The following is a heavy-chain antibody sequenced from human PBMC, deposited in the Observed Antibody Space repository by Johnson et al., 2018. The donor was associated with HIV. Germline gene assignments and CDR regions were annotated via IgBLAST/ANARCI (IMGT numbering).Heavy chain of an antibody. CDR2: ISTDGNNK. J-gene: IGHJ3*02. D-gene: IGHD3-10*01. CDR1: GFTFSTYG. Sequence: QVQLVESGGGVVQPGRSLRLSCAASGFTFSTYGMHWVRQTPGKGLEWVALISTDGNNKYYADSVKGRFTISRDNSKNTLYLQMNSLRAEDTAVYYCAKDRGGTPPMGAFDIWGQGTMVTVSS. V-gene: IGHV3-30*18. CDR3: AKDRGGTPPMGAFDI.